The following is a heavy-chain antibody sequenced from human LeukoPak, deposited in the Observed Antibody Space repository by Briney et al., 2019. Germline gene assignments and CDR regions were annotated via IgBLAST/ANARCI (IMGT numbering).Heavy chain of an antibody. CDR1: GFTVSSNY. D-gene: IGHD7-27*01. CDR3: ARDSPANWAQFDY. V-gene: IGHV3-53*01. Sequence: GGSLRLSCAASGFTVSSNYMSWVRQAPAKGQEWVSIIYRDGTTYYADSVKGRFTISRDNSKNTLYLEMNSLRAEDTAVYYCARDSPANWAQFDYWGQGTLVTVSS. CDR2: IYRDGTT. J-gene: IGHJ4*02.